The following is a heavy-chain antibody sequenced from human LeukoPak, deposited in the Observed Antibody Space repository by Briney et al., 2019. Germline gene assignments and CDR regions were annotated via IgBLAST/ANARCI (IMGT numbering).Heavy chain of an antibody. CDR3: ARVRFLEWPAPMDV. Sequence: SETLSLTCTVSGNSISSGDYYWSWIRQPAGKGLEWIGRIYTSGSTTYNPSLKSRVTISGDTSENQFSLRLSSVTAADTAVYYCARVRFLEWPAPMDVWGKGTTVTVSS. J-gene: IGHJ6*03. CDR1: GNSISSGDYY. D-gene: IGHD3-3*01. CDR2: IYTSGST. V-gene: IGHV4-61*02.